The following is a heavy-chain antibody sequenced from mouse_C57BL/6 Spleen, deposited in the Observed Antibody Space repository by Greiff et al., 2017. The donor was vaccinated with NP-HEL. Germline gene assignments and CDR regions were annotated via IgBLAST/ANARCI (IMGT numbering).Heavy chain of an antibody. J-gene: IGHJ4*01. D-gene: IGHD1-1*01. CDR3: TRPSITTVVATGYAMGY. CDR2: IDPETGGT. Sequence: VKLQESGAELVRPGASVTLSCKASGYTFTDYEMHWVKQTPVHGLEWIGAIDPETGGTAYNQKFKGKAILTADKSSSTAYMELRSLTSEDSAVYYCTRPSITTVVATGYAMGYWGQGTSVTVSS. CDR1: GYTFTDYE. V-gene: IGHV1-15*01.